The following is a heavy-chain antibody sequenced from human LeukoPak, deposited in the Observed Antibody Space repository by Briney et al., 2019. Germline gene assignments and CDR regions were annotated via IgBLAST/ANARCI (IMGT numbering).Heavy chain of an antibody. Sequence: PSETLSLTCTVSGGSIGSGDYHWGWIRQPPGKGLEWIGTIYYSGSTYYNTSLKSRVTIFVDMSNNLFSLKLNSVTAADTAVYYCARHDYGDYGPFDCWGQGALVTVS. CDR2: IYYSGST. D-gene: IGHD4-17*01. CDR3: ARHDYGDYGPFDC. J-gene: IGHJ4*02. V-gene: IGHV4-39*01. CDR1: GGSIGSGDYH.